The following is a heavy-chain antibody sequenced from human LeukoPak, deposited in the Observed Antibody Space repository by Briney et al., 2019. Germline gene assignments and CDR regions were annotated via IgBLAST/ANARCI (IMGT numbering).Heavy chain of an antibody. CDR1: GFTFSSYG. CDR3: TKPYYDSSGYWNYFDY. CDR2: ISYDGSNK. Sequence: GGSLRLSCAASGFTFSSYGMHWVRQAPGKGLEWVAVISYDGSNKYYADSVKGRFTISRDNSKNTLYLQMNSLRAEDTAVYYCTKPYYDSSGYWNYFDYWGQGTLVTVSS. J-gene: IGHJ4*02. D-gene: IGHD3-22*01. V-gene: IGHV3-30*18.